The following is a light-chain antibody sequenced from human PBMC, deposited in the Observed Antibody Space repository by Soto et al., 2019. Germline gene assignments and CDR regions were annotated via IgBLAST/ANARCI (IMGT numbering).Light chain of an antibody. Sequence: QSALTQPASVSGSPGQSITISCTGSSSDVGGYTYVSWFQKHPDKAPKVIISEVSDRPSGVSNRFSGSKSGNTASLTISGLQAEDEAEYYCGSYTSRRTYVFGTGTKLTVL. CDR2: EVS. CDR1: SSDVGGYTY. J-gene: IGLJ1*01. V-gene: IGLV2-14*01. CDR3: GSYTSRRTYV.